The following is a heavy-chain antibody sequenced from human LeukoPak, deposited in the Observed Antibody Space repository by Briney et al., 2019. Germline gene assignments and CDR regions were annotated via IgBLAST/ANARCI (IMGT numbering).Heavy chain of an antibody. CDR2: ISSSSSYI. Sequence: KTGGSLRLSCAASGFTFSSYSMNWVRQAPGKGLEWVSSISSSSSYIYYADSVKGRFTISRDNAKNSLYLQMNSLRAKDTAVYYCARDMTTVTTGPLYYFDYWGQGTLVTVSS. V-gene: IGHV3-21*01. J-gene: IGHJ4*02. CDR1: GFTFSSYS. CDR3: ARDMTTVTTGPLYYFDY. D-gene: IGHD4-17*01.